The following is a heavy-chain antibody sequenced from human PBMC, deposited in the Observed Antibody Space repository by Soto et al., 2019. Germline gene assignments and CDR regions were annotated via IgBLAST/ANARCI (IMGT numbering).Heavy chain of an antibody. CDR1: GYSFAGYW. CDR2: IDPSDSQT. Sequence: GESLKISCKGSGYSFAGYWITWVRQKPWKGLEWMGRIDPSDSQTYYSPSFRGHVTIPVTKSITTVFLQWSSLRASDTAMYYCARQIYDSDTGPNFQYYFDSWGQGTPVTVSS. J-gene: IGHJ4*02. V-gene: IGHV5-10-1*01. CDR3: ARQIYDSDTGPNFQYYFDS. D-gene: IGHD3-22*01.